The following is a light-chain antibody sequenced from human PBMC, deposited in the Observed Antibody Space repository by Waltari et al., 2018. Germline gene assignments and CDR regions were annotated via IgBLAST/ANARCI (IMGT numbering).Light chain of an antibody. CDR2: GAS. V-gene: IGKV3-20*01. J-gene: IGKJ1*01. CDR3: QQYGSSPRT. CDR1: QSVSSSY. Sequence: EIVLTQSPGTLSLSPGERATLSCRASQSVSSSYIAWYQQKPGQAPRLLIYGASSGATGIPDRFSGSGSGTDFTLTISRLEPEDFAVYYCQQYGSSPRTFGQGTKVEIK.